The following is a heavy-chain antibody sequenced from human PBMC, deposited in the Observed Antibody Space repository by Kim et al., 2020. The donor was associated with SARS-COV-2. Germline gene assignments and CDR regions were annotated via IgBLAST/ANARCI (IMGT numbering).Heavy chain of an antibody. Sequence: SETLSLTCTVSGASISSYCWSWIRQPPGKGLEWIGYIYYSGSTSCNPSLKSRVTLSADTSKSQFSLKLSSVTAADTAVYYCARHWSSDPFDYWGQGILVTVSS. D-gene: IGHD6-19*01. CDR1: GASISSYC. J-gene: IGHJ4*02. CDR2: IYYSGST. CDR3: ARHWSSDPFDY. V-gene: IGHV4-59*08.